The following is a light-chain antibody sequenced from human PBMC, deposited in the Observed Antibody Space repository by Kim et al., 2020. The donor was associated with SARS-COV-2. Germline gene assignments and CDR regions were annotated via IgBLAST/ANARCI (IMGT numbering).Light chain of an antibody. Sequence: DIQMTQSPSTLSASVGDRVTITCRASQSISGWLAWYQQKPGKAPNLLIYDASSLQGGVPSRFSGSGSGTEFTLTISSLQPEDFATYYCKQYHSYSPCTFGQGTKVDIK. J-gene: IGKJ1*01. CDR3: KQYHSYSPCT. V-gene: IGKV1-5*01. CDR2: DAS. CDR1: QSISGW.